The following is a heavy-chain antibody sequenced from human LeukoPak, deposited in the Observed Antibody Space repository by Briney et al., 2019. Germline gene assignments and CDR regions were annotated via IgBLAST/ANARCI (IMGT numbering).Heavy chain of an antibody. CDR2: IYYSGST. Sequence: SETLSLTCTVSGGSISSGGYYWSWIRQHPGKGLEWIGYIYYSGSTYYNASLKSRVTISVDTSKNQFSLKLSSVTAADPPVYYCARDRARGYSGYDAYYYYGMDVWGQGTTVTVSS. CDR3: ARDRARGYSGYDAYYYYGMDV. V-gene: IGHV4-31*03. CDR1: GGSISSGGYY. J-gene: IGHJ6*02. D-gene: IGHD5-12*01.